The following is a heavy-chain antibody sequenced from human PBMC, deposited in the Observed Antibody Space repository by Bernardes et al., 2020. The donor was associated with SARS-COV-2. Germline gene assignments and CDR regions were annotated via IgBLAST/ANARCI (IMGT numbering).Heavy chain of an antibody. J-gene: IGHJ6*02. CDR2: IYYSGST. D-gene: IGHD3-22*01. CDR1: GCSISSSSYY. V-gene: IGHV4-39*01. CDR3: ARGNDSSGYYPPGSMDV. Sequence: SETLSLTCTVSGCSISSSSYYWGWIRQPPVKWLEWIGSIYYSGSTYYNPSLKSRVTISVDTSKNQFSLKLSSVTAADTAVYYCARGNDSSGYYPPGSMDVWGQGTTVTVSS.